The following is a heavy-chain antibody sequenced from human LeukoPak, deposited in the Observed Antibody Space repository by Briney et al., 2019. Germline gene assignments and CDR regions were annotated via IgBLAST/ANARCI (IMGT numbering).Heavy chain of an antibody. CDR1: GYTFTSYD. Sequence: GASVKVSCKASGYTFTSYDINWVRQATGQGLEWMGWMNPNSGNTGYAQKFQGRVTITRNTSISTAYMELSSLRSEDTAVYYCARGLRPYYYDSSGYSGGDYWGQGTLVTVSS. D-gene: IGHD3-22*01. CDR3: ARGLRPYYYDSSGYSGGDY. V-gene: IGHV1-8*03. J-gene: IGHJ4*02. CDR2: MNPNSGNT.